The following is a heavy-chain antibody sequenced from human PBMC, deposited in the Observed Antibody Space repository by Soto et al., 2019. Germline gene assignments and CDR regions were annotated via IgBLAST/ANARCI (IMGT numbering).Heavy chain of an antibody. CDR2: IKSRTDGGTT. D-gene: IGHD4-17*01. CDR3: TTTTVTTAYYYYSMDV. J-gene: IGHJ6*02. CDR1: SFILSNAW. Sequence: PGGSLRLSCAASSFILSNAWINWGRQAPAKGLEWVGRIKSRTDGGTTDCAAPVKGRFLITRDDSKNTLFLQMNPLETEDTAVYYCTTTTVTTAYYYYSMDVWGQGTTVTVSS. V-gene: IGHV3-15*07.